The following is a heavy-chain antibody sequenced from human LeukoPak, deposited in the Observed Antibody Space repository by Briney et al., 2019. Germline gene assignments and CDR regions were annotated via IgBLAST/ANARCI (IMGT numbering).Heavy chain of an antibody. V-gene: IGHV3-21*01. D-gene: IGHD2-2*01. CDR1: GFTISSYS. CDR3: ARAPTVLVGYCSSSSCQADY. J-gene: IGHJ4*02. CDR2: IDPSSTYI. Sequence: GGSLRLSCAASGFTISSYSMNWVRQPPGKGLEWVSAIDPSSTYIYYADSVKGRFTISRDNAENSLYLQMNSLRVEDTAVYYCARAPTVLVGYCSSSSCQADYWGQGTLVTVSS.